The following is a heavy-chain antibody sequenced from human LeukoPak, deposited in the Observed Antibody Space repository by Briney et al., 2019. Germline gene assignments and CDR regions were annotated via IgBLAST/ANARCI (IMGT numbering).Heavy chain of an antibody. V-gene: IGHV4-30-4*07. J-gene: IGHJ3*02. CDR2: IYYSGNT. CDR3: ARGVTIFGVGTDAFDI. Sequence: SQTLSLTCAVSGGSISSGGYSWSWIRQPPGKGLEWIGYIYYSGNTFYNESLKSRATISVDTSKNHFSLKLRSVTAADTAVYYCARGVTIFGVGTDAFDIWGQGTMVTVSS. CDR1: GGSISSGGYS. D-gene: IGHD3-3*01.